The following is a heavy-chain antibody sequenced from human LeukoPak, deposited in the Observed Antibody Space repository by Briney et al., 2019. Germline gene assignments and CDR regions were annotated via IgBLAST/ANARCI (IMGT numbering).Heavy chain of an antibody. CDR2: IYYSGST. CDR3: ASLRERSYYARGFDY. D-gene: IGHD1-26*01. CDR1: GYSISSGYY. Sequence: SETLSLTCTVSGYSISSGYYWGWIRQPPGKGLAWIGSIYYSGSTYYNPSLKGRVTISVDTSKNQFSLKLSSVTAADTAVYYCASLRERSYYARGFDYWGQGTLVTVSS. V-gene: IGHV4-38-2*02. J-gene: IGHJ4*02.